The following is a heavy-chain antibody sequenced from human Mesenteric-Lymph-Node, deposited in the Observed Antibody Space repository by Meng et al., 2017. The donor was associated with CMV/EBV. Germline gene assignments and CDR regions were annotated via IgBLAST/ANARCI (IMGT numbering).Heavy chain of an antibody. J-gene: IGHJ5*02. CDR1: TCSDYY. CDR2: ISTSGITI. V-gene: IGHV3-11*04. CDR3: ARARIAETGTTRCFDP. Sequence: TCSDYYMSWIRHAPGKGREWVSYISTSGITIHIADSVGGRFTISRDNAKKSLYLKMNSLRAEDTAVYYCARARIAETGTTRCFDPWGQGTLVTVSS. D-gene: IGHD1-7*01.